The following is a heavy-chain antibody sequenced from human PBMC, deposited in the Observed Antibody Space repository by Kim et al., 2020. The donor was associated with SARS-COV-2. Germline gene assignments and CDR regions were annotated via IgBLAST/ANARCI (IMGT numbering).Heavy chain of an antibody. D-gene: IGHD2-21*02. CDR2: IIPIFGTT. Sequence: SVKVSCKLSGGSFSAYAIDWVRQAPGQGLEWVGGIIPIFGTTNYAQKFEGRVTIIADESTTTAYLDLSSLTSDDTAIYYCATVPQTAILGNWGYFDFWGQGTLVSVSS. CDR3: ATVPQTAILGNWGYFDF. CDR1: GGSFSAYA. V-gene: IGHV1-69*13. J-gene: IGHJ4*02.